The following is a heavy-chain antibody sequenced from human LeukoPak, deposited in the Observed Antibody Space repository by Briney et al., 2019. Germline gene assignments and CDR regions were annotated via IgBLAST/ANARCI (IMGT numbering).Heavy chain of an antibody. Sequence: SETLSLTCTVSGGSISSGDYYWSWIRQPPGKGLEWIGYIYYSGSTYYNPSLKSRVTISVDTSKNQFSLKLGSVTAADTAVYYCARATDYYDSSGYYGSSSVLDYWGQGTLVTVSS. CDR3: ARATDYYDSSGYYGSSSVLDY. V-gene: IGHV4-30-4*01. J-gene: IGHJ4*02. CDR2: IYYSGST. CDR1: GGSISSGDYY. D-gene: IGHD3-22*01.